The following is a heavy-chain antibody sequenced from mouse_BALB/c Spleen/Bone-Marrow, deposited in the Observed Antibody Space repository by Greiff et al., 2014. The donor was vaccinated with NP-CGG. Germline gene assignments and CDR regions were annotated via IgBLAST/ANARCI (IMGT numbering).Heavy chain of an antibody. V-gene: IGHV14-4*02. CDR2: IDPENGDT. J-gene: IGHJ2*01. Sequence: EVKLVESGAELVRSGASVKLSCTASGFNIKDYYMHWVKQRPEQGLEWIGWIDPENGDTEYGPKFQGKATMTADTSSNTAYLQLSSLTAEDTAVYYCNEGYGNYGYWGQGTTLTVAS. D-gene: IGHD2-10*02. CDR3: NEGYGNYGY. CDR1: GFNIKDYY.